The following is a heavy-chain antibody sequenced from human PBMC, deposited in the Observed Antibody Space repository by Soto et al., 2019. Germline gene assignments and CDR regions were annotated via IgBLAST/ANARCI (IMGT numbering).Heavy chain of an antibody. D-gene: IGHD3-3*01. CDR2: FDPEDGET. CDR1: GYTLTELS. Sequence: ASVKVSCKVSGYTLTELSMHWVRQAPGKGLEWMGGFDPEDGETIYAQKFQGRVTMTEDTSTDTAYMELSSLRSEDTAVYYCATGLTRSGPNGFDPCGQGTLVTVSS. CDR3: ATGLTRSGPNGFDP. J-gene: IGHJ5*02. V-gene: IGHV1-24*01.